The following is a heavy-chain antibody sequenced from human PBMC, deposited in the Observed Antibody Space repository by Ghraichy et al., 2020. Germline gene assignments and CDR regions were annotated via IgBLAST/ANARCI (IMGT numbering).Heavy chain of an antibody. D-gene: IGHD6-25*01. Sequence: GESLNISCKSSGYSFTSYWIGWVRQMPGKGLDWMGIIYPGDSDTRYSPSFQGQVTISADKSISTAYLQWSSLKASDTAMYYCARGGYSGTGVYYYYGMDVWGQGTTVTVSS. CDR3: ARGGYSGTGVYYYYGMDV. CDR1: GYSFTSYW. CDR2: IYPGDSDT. V-gene: IGHV5-51*01. J-gene: IGHJ6*02.